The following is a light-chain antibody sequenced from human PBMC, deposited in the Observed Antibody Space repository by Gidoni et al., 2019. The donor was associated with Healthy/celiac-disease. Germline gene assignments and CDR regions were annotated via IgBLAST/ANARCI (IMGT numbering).Light chain of an antibody. J-gene: IGLJ1*01. CDR2: EGS. Sequence: QSALTQPAAVSWSPGQSITIPCTGTSSDVGRDNLVSWYQQHTGKAPKLMIYEGSKRPSGVSNRFSGSKSGNTASLTISGLQAEDEADYYCCSYAGSSTYVFGTGTKVTVL. CDR3: CSYAGSSTYV. V-gene: IGLV2-23*01. CDR1: SSDVGRDNL.